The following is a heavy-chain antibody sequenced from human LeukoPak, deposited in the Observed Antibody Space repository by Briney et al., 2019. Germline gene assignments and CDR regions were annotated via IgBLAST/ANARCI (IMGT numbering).Heavy chain of an antibody. CDR3: ARDGGAFDI. J-gene: IGHJ3*02. CDR1: GYTFTNNG. CDR2: ISAYNGNT. Sequence: ASVKVSCKASGYTFTNNGISWVRQAPGQGLEWMGWISAYNGNTNYAQKFQGRVTMTTDTSTSTAYKELRSLRFDDMAVYYCARDGGAFDIWGQGTMVIVSS. V-gene: IGHV1-18*03.